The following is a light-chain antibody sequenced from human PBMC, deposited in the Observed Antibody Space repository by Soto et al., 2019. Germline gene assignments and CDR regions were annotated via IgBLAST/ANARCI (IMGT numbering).Light chain of an antibody. Sequence: EIVLTQSPGTLSLSPGERATLSCRASQSVISNFLAWYQQKPGQAPRVLIYGASSRATGIPDRFSGSGSGTDCTLTISRLEPEDFAVYYCQQYGRSPGLFTFGPGTKVDV. CDR3: QQYGRSPGLFT. J-gene: IGKJ3*01. CDR2: GAS. CDR1: QSVISNF. V-gene: IGKV3-20*01.